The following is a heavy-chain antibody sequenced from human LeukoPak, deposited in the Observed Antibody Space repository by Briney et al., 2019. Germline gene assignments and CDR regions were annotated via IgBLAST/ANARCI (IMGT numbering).Heavy chain of an antibody. CDR1: GASVSSGPYY. J-gene: IGHJ4*02. CDR2: IYYSRNI. D-gene: IGHD4/OR15-4a*01. CDR3: ARPGDGTYGGHLDY. V-gene: IGHV4-39*01. Sequence: SETLSLTCTVSGASVSSGPYYWGWIRQPPGKRLEWIGAIYYSRNIYYNPSLKSRVTISVDASKNLFFLDLTSVTAADTAVYYCARPGDGTYGGHLDYWGRGTLVTVSS.